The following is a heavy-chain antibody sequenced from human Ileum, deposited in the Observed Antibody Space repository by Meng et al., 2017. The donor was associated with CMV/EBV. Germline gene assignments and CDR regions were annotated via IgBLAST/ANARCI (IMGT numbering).Heavy chain of an antibody. CDR3: AGDGYSTVSREGWFGP. D-gene: IGHD5-12*01. CDR2: INPNSGGT. CDR1: GYSFSGYY. V-gene: IGHV1-2*02. Sequence: ASAMVSCKASGYSFSGYYMHWLRQAPGQGLEWTGWINPNSGGTNYAQEFQGRVTMTRDTSISTAYMELSSLRSDDTAVYYCAGDGYSTVSREGWFGPWGQGILVTVSS. J-gene: IGHJ5*02.